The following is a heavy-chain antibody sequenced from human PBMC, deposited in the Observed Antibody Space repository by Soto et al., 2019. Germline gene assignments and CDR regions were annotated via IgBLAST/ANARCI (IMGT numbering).Heavy chain of an antibody. V-gene: IGHV3-30*04. Sequence: GGSLRLSCAASGFTFSSYAMHWVRQAPGKGLEWVAVISYDGSNKYYADSVKGRFTISRDNSKNTLYLQMNSLRAEDTAVYYCARDHSSSWYYFDYWGQGTLVTVS. J-gene: IGHJ4*02. D-gene: IGHD6-13*01. CDR2: ISYDGSNK. CDR3: ARDHSSSWYYFDY. CDR1: GFTFSSYA.